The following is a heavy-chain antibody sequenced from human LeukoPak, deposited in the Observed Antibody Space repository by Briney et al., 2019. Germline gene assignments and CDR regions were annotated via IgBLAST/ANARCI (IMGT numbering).Heavy chain of an antibody. CDR2: IYYSGST. Sequence: SETLSLTCTVSGVSISSSSYYWGWIRQPPGKGLEWIGSIYYSGSTYYNPSLKSRVTISVDTSKNQFSLKLSSVTAADTAVYYCARYTVPGSLASPHDAFDIWGQGTMVTVSS. D-gene: IGHD2-2*01. V-gene: IGHV4-39*01. CDR1: GVSISSSSYY. J-gene: IGHJ3*02. CDR3: ARYTVPGSLASPHDAFDI.